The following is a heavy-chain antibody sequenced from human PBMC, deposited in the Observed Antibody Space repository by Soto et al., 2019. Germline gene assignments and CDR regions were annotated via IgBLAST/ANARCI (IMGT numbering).Heavy chain of an antibody. CDR2: ISYDGSNK. CDR1: GFTFSSYG. Sequence: GGSLRLSCAASGFTFSSYGMHWVRQAPGKGLEWVAVISYDGSNKYYADSVKGRFTISRDNSKNTLYLQMNSLRAEDTAVYYCAKDQDLYFDYWGQGTLVTVSS. CDR3: AKDQDLYFDY. J-gene: IGHJ4*02. V-gene: IGHV3-30*18.